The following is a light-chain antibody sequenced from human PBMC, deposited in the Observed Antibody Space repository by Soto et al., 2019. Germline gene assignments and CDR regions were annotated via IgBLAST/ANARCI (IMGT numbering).Light chain of an antibody. J-gene: IGKJ5*01. Sequence: DIVMTQTPLSLSVTPGQPASISCKSSQSLLHSDGKTYLYWYLQKPGQPPQLLIYKASTLKSGVPARFSGSGSGTDFTLSINSLQPEDFATYYCQQAYSFPITFGQGTRLEIK. V-gene: IGKV2D-29*01. CDR3: QQAYSFPIT. CDR1: QSLLHSDGKTY. CDR2: KAS.